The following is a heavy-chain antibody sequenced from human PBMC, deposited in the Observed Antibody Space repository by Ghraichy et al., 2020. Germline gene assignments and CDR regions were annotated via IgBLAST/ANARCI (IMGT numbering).Heavy chain of an antibody. J-gene: IGHJ5*02. V-gene: IGHV1-18*01. CDR1: GYTFTSYG. D-gene: IGHD6-13*01. CDR2: ISAYNGNT. CDR3: ARRGQLVRGSIWFDP. Sequence: ASVKVSCKASGYTFTSYGISWVRQAPGQGLEWMGWISAYNGNTNYAQKLQGRVTMTTDTSTSTAYMELRSLRSDDTAVYYCARRGQLVRGSIWFDPWGQGTLVTVSS.